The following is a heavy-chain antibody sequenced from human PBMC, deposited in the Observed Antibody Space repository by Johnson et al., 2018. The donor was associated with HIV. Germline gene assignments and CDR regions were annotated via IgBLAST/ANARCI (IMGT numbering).Heavy chain of an antibody. J-gene: IGHJ3*02. Sequence: QVQLVESGGGVVQPGRSLRLSCAASGFTFSSYGMHWVRQAPGKGLAWVAVIWSDGSNKYYADSVKGRFTISRDNSKITLYLQMSSLRVEDTAVYYCAKGIYDFWGGYLLDAFDMWGQGTMVTVSS. CDR3: AKGIYDFWGGYLLDAFDM. CDR2: IWSDGSNK. V-gene: IGHV3-33*06. D-gene: IGHD3-3*01. CDR1: GFTFSSYG.